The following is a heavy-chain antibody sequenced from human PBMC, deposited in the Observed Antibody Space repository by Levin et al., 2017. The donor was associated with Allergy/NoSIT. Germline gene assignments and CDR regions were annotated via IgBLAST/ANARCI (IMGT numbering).Heavy chain of an antibody. V-gene: IGHV3-33*01. CDR2: IWHRGRSK. Sequence: GESLKISCAASGFTFSDYGMHWFRQAPGKGLEWLALIWHRGRSKYYADSAKGRFTISRDNSENKMYLQMNSLRVEDTALYYCARDLQSRYFDLWGRGTLVTVSS. CDR3: ARDLQSRYFDL. CDR1: GFTFSDYG. D-gene: IGHD4-11*01. J-gene: IGHJ2*01.